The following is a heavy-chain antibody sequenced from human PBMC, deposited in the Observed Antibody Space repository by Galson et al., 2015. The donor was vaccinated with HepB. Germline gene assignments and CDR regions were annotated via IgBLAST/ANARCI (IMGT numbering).Heavy chain of an antibody. CDR2: IIPIFGTA. CDR1: GGSFISYG. CDR3: ARGVAAFHYDYSMDV. J-gene: IGHJ6*02. V-gene: IGHV1-69*06. Sequence: SVKVSCKASGGSFISYGISWVRQAPGQGLEWMGGIIPIFGTANYAQKFQGRVTINADKSTSTAYMELSSLRSEDTAVYYCARGVAAFHYDYSMDVWGQGTTVTVS. D-gene: IGHD6-19*01.